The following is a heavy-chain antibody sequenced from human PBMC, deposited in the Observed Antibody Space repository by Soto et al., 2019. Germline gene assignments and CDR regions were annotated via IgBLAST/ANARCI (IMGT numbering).Heavy chain of an antibody. CDR3: AKGSGSSWSYYYYYGMDV. J-gene: IGHJ6*02. D-gene: IGHD6-13*01. Sequence: VAVISYDGSNKYYADSVKGRFTISRDNSKNTLYLQMNSLRAEDTAVYYCAKGSGSSWSYYYYYGMDVWGQGTTVTVSS. CDR2: ISYDGSNK. V-gene: IGHV3-30*18.